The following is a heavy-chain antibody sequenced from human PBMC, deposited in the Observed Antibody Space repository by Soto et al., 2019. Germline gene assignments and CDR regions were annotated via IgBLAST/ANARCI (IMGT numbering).Heavy chain of an antibody. J-gene: IGHJ4*02. V-gene: IGHV4-34*01. Sequence: QVQLQQWGAGLVKPSETLSLSCAVYGQSFSGHSWAWIRQPPGKGLEWIGEINESGSTYYNPSLKSRVTISTDTSKNQFSRKLSSVSAADTAAYVCARGSGIVALPGELEDVNYDYWGQGTLVNVSS. CDR2: INESGST. CDR3: ARGSGIVALPGELEDVNYDY. CDR1: GQSFSGHS. D-gene: IGHD1-1*01.